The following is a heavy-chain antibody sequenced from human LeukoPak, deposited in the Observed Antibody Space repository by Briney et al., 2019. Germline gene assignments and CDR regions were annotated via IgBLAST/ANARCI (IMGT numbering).Heavy chain of an antibody. V-gene: IGHV3-48*03. CDR1: GFTFSSYE. J-gene: IGHJ4*02. CDR3: ASLRADYGVYYFDY. Sequence: PGGSLRLSCAASGFTFSSYEMNWVRQAPGKGLEWVSYISSSGSTIYYADSAKGRFTIPRDNAKNSLYLQMNSLRAEDTAVYYCASLRADYGVYYFDYWGQGTLVTVSS. D-gene: IGHD4-17*01. CDR2: ISSSGSTI.